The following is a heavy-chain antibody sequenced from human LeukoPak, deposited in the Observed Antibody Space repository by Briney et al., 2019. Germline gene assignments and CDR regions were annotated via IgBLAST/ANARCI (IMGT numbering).Heavy chain of an antibody. CDR1: GLIFGTYA. CDR3: AKDPTAGWGYGGNRHYFDY. CDR2: ISYDGSNK. V-gene: IGHV3-30*04. D-gene: IGHD4-23*01. J-gene: IGHJ4*02. Sequence: PGKSLRLSCAASGLIFGTYAFHWVRQAPGKGLEWVAVISYDGSNKYYADSVKGRFTISRDNSKNTLYLQMNSLRAEDTAVYYCAKDPTAGWGYGGNRHYFDYWGQGTLVTVSS.